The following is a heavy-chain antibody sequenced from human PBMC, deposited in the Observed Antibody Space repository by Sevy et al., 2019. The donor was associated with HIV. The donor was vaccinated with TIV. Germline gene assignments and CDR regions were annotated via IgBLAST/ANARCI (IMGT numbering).Heavy chain of an antibody. Sequence: SETLSLTCTVSGGSISSSSYYWGWTRQPPGKGLEWIGSIYYSGSTYYNPSLKSRVTISVDTSKNQFSLKLSSVTAADTAVYYCAGPVVDTAMANFDYWGQGTLVTVSS. CDR3: AGPVVDTAMANFDY. D-gene: IGHD5-18*01. V-gene: IGHV4-39*01. J-gene: IGHJ4*02. CDR1: GGSISSSSYY. CDR2: IYYSGST.